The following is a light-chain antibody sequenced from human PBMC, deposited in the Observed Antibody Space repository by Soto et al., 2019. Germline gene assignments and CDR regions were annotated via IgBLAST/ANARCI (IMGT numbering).Light chain of an antibody. Sequence: QSVLTQPPSVSGAPGQRVTISCTGSSSNIGAGYDVHWYQQLPGTAPKLLIYGNSNRPSGVPDRFSGSKSGTSASLAITGLQAEDEAXYYCQSYDSSLSGYVFGTGTKVTV. CDR2: GNS. CDR3: QSYDSSLSGYV. CDR1: SSNIGAGYD. V-gene: IGLV1-40*01. J-gene: IGLJ1*01.